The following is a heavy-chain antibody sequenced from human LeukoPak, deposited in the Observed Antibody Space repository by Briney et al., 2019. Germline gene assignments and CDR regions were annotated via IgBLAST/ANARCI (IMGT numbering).Heavy chain of an antibody. CDR2: INPSGGST. CDR3: ARVMRGSTGGDRRGYFDY. CDR1: GYSFTSYY. V-gene: IGHV1-46*01. D-gene: IGHD2-21*02. J-gene: IGHJ4*02. Sequence: ASVKVSCKASGYSFTSYYMHWVRQAPAQGLEWMGIINPSGGSTSYAQKFQGRVTMTRDTSTSTVYMELSSLRSEDTAVYYCARVMRGSTGGDRRGYFDYWGQGTLVTVSS.